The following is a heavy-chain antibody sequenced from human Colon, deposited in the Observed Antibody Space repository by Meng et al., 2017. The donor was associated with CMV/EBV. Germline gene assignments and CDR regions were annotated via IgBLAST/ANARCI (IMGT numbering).Heavy chain of an antibody. CDR1: AVSINTYY. Sequence: SETLSLTCTVSAVSINTYYWAWVRQPPGKGLEWVGYTFYTGSTNYNPSLKSRVTISMDTSKNQFSLNLNSVTAADTAVYYCASLPFPYCTTSTCYNSGDFWGQGTLVTVSS. J-gene: IGHJ4*02. D-gene: IGHD2-2*02. CDR2: TFYTGST. CDR3: ASLPFPYCTTSTCYNSGDF. V-gene: IGHV4-59*01.